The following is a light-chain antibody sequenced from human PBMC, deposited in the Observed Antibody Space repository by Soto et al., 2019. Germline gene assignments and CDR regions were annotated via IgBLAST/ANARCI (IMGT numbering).Light chain of an antibody. CDR1: SSNIGSNY. Sequence: QSVLTQPPSASGTPGQRVTLSRSGSSSNIGSNYVYWYQQLPGSAPKLLIYRNDQRPSGVPDRFSGSKSGTSASLAISGLRSEDEADYYCAAWDDSLSAVVFGGGTKLPVL. J-gene: IGLJ2*01. V-gene: IGLV1-47*01. CDR2: RND. CDR3: AAWDDSLSAVV.